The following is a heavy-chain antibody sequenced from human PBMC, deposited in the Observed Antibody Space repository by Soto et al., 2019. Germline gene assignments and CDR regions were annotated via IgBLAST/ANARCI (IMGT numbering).Heavy chain of an antibody. CDR1: GYTFTSYG. CDR3: ARDARRFLEWLFNWFDP. V-gene: IGHV1-18*01. J-gene: IGHJ5*02. CDR2: ISAYNGNT. Sequence: GASVKVSCKASGYTFTSYGTSWVRQAPGQGLEWMGWISAYNGNTNYAQKLQGRVTMTTDTSTSTAYMELRSLRSDDTAVYYCARDARRFLEWLFNWFDPWGQRTLVTVSS. D-gene: IGHD3-3*01.